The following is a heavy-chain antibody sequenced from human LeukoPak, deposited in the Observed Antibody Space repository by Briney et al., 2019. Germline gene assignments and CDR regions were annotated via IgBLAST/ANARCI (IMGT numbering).Heavy chain of an antibody. D-gene: IGHD3-3*01. J-gene: IGHJ4*02. CDR3: ARGYDFWSGYLAHFDY. Sequence: GGSLRHSCAASGFTFSSYWMHWVRQAPGKGLVWVSRINSDGSSTSYADSVKGRFTISRDNAKNTLYLQMNSLRAEDTAVYYCARGYDFWSGYLAHFDYWGQGTLVTVSS. V-gene: IGHV3-74*01. CDR2: INSDGSST. CDR1: GFTFSSYW.